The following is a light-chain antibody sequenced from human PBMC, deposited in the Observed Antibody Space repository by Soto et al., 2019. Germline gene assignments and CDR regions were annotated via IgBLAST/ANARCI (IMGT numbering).Light chain of an antibody. Sequence: QSVLTQPASVSGSPGQSFTISCTGTSSDVGGYNYVSWYQQHPGKAPKLMIYDVSNRPSGVSNRFSGSKSGNTASLTISGLQAEDEADYYCSSYTSSSTLGVFGTGTKVTVL. V-gene: IGLV2-14*01. CDR3: SSYTSSSTLGV. J-gene: IGLJ1*01. CDR1: SSDVGGYNY. CDR2: DVS.